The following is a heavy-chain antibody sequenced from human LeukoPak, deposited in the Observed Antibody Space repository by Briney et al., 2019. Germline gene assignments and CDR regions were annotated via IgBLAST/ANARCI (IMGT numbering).Heavy chain of an antibody. D-gene: IGHD6-13*01. J-gene: IGHJ6*04. CDR2: ISAYNGNT. CDR3: ARDLWPGIAADYYYYYGMDV. CDR1: GYTFTSYG. Sequence: ASVKVSCKASGYTFTSYGISWVRQAPGQGLEWMGWISAYNGNTNYAQKLQGRVTMTTDTSTSTAYMELRSLRSDDTAVYYCARDLWPGIAADYYYYYGMDVCGKGTTVTVSS. V-gene: IGHV1-18*04.